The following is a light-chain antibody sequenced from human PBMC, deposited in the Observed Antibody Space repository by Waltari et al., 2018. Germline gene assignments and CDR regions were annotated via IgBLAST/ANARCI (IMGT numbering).Light chain of an antibody. CDR1: SSNIGANYD. V-gene: IGLV1-40*01. J-gene: IGLJ3*02. CDR2: GNT. Sequence: QSVLTQPPSASGAPGQRVTISCTGSSSNIGANYDVQWYQQLPGTAPKLLVYGNTNRTSAGPDRFSGSNSGTSAGLAITGLQAEDEADYYCHSYDNSLSGSVFGGGTTLTVL. CDR3: HSYDNSLSGSV.